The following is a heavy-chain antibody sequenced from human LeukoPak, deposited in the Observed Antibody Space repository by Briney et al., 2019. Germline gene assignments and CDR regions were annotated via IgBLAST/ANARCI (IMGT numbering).Heavy chain of an antibody. D-gene: IGHD6-13*01. CDR3: ARRSSSWSFDY. V-gene: IGHV4-34*01. CDR2: INHSGST. CDR1: GGSFSGYY. J-gene: IGHJ4*02. Sequence: SETLSLTCAVYGGSFSGYYWSWIRPPPGKGLEWIGEINHSGSTNYNPSLKSRVTISVDTSKNQFSLKLSSVTAADTAVYYCARRSSSWSFDYWGQGTLVTVSS.